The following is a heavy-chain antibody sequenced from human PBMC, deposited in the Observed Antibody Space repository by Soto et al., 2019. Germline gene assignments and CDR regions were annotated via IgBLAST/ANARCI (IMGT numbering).Heavy chain of an antibody. J-gene: IGHJ3*02. D-gene: IGHD3-3*01. CDR3: ATYHDFWSGQADAFDI. Sequence: EVQLVESGGGLVKPGGSLRLSCAASGFTFSSYSMTWVRQAPGKGLEWVSSISSSSSYIYYADSVKGRFTISRDNAKNSLYLQMNSLRAQDTGVYYCATYHDFWSGQADAFDIWGQGTMVTVSS. V-gene: IGHV3-21*01. CDR2: ISSSSSYI. CDR1: GFTFSSYS.